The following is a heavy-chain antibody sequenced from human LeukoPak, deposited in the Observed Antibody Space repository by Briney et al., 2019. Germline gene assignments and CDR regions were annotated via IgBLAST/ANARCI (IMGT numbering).Heavy chain of an antibody. CDR1: GGSFSSYA. V-gene: IGHV7-4-1*02. Sequence: ASVKVSCKASGGSFSSYAINWVRQAPGQGLEWMGWINTNTGNPTYAQGFTGRFVFSLDTSVSTAYLQISSLKAEDTAVYYCARVSLQQLAYNWFDPWGQGTLVTVSS. J-gene: IGHJ5*02. CDR3: ARVSLQQLAYNWFDP. CDR2: INTNTGNP. D-gene: IGHD6-13*01.